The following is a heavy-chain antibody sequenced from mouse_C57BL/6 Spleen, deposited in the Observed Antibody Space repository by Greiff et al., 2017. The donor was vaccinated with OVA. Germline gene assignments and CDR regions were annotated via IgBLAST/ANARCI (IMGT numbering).Heavy chain of an antibody. CDR1: GYTFTSYW. CDR2: IYPGSGST. D-gene: IGHD2-14*01. CDR3: AREGVRRGRFAY. J-gene: IGHJ3*01. V-gene: IGHV1-55*01. Sequence: QVQLQQPGAELVKPGASVKMSCKASGYTFTSYWITWVKQRPGQGLEWIGDIYPGSGSTNYNEKFKSKATLTVDTSSSTAYMQLSSLTSEDSAVYYCAREGVRRGRFAYWGQGTLVTVSA.